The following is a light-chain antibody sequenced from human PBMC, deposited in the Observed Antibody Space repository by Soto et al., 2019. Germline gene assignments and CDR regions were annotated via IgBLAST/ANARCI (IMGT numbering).Light chain of an antibody. J-gene: IGKJ1*01. CDR1: QSVSSN. CDR2: GAS. V-gene: IGKV3-15*01. Sequence: EIVMTQSPATLAVSPGERATLSCRASQSVSSNLAWYQQKPGQAPRLLIYGASTRAPGIPARFSGSGSGTDFILTISSLQSEDFAVYFCQQYNNWPPWTFGQGTKVEIK. CDR3: QQYNNWPPWT.